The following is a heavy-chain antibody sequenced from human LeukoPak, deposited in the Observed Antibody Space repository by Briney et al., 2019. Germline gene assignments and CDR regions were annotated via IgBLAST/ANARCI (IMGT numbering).Heavy chain of an antibody. CDR2: IIPIFGTA. CDR3: ARGPLDYYDSRYYYYMDV. J-gene: IGHJ6*03. Sequence: SVKVSCKASGGTFSSYAISWVRQAPGQGLEWMGGIIPIFGTANYAQKFQGRVTITADESTSTAYMELSSLRSEDTAVYYCARGPLDYYDSRYYYYMDVWGKGTSVTVSS. V-gene: IGHV1-69*13. D-gene: IGHD3-22*01. CDR1: GGTFSSYA.